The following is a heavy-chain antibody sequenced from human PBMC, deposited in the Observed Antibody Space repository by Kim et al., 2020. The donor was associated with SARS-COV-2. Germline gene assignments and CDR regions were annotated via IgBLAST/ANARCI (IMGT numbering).Heavy chain of an antibody. Sequence: DSVKGRFTISRDNAKNSLYLQMNSLRDEDTAVYYCARVPATAMADYYFDYWGQGTLVTVSS. J-gene: IGHJ4*02. V-gene: IGHV3-48*02. D-gene: IGHD2-2*01. CDR3: ARVPATAMADYYFDY.